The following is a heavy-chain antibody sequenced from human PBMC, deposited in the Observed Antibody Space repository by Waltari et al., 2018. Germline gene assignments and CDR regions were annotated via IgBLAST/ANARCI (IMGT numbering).Heavy chain of an antibody. V-gene: IGHV1-69*13. CDR3: AAVEMATMGRFDY. CDR1: GGTFSSYA. CDR2: IIPSFGTA. J-gene: IGHJ4*02. D-gene: IGHD5-12*01. Sequence: QVQLVQSGAEVKKPGSSVKVSCKASGGTFSSYAISWVRQAPGQGLEWMGGIIPSFGTANYAQKFQGRGTITADESTSTAYMELSSLRSEDTAVYYCAAVEMATMGRFDYWGQGTLVTVSS.